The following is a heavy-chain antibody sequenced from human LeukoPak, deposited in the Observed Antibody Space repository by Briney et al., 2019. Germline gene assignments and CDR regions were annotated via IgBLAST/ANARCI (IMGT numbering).Heavy chain of an antibody. Sequence: PGGSLRLSCAASGFTFSSYGMHWVRQAPGKGLEWVAFIRYDGSNKYYADSVKGRFTISRDNSKNTLYLQMNSLRAEDTAVYYCAKTKTITGFLEWLPFDYWGQGTLVTVSS. V-gene: IGHV3-30*02. D-gene: IGHD3-3*01. CDR1: GFTFSSYG. CDR2: IRYDGSNK. J-gene: IGHJ4*02. CDR3: AKTKTITGFLEWLPFDY.